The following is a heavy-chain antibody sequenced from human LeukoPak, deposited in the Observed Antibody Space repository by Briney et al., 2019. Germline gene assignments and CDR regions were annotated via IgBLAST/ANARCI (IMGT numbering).Heavy chain of an antibody. CDR1: GFTLSSYS. Sequence: GRCLRLSCAASGFTLSSYSINWVRQAPGKGLEWVSSISTSSSYIYYADSLQGRFAISRDNAKNSLYLEMNSLRAEDTAVYYCARGYEILTGDDFDAFDIWGQGTMATVSS. J-gene: IGHJ3*02. V-gene: IGHV3-21*01. CDR3: ARGYEILTGDDFDAFDI. D-gene: IGHD3-9*01. CDR2: ISTSSSYI.